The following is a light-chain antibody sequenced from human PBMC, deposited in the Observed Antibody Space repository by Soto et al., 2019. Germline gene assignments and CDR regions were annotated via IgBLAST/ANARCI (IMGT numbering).Light chain of an antibody. CDR1: SNDVGGYNY. V-gene: IGLV2-14*01. CDR3: SSFTSRTTVL. CDR2: EVS. Sequence: QSVLTQPASVSGSPGQSITISCTGTSNDVGGYNYVSWYQQHPGKAPKLMMYEVSNRPSGVSDRFSGSNSGNTASLIISGLLAEDEDDYYCSSFTSRTTVLFGGGTKLTVL. J-gene: IGLJ2*01.